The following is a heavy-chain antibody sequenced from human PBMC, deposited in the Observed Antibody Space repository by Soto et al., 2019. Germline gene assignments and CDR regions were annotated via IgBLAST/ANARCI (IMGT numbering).Heavy chain of an antibody. J-gene: IGHJ6*03. D-gene: IGHD3-10*01. V-gene: IGHV1-69*02. CDR3: ARGERLRYYGSGSYSHYYYYYYMDV. CDR1: GGTFSSYT. CDR2: IIPILGIA. Sequence: ASVKVSCKASGGTFSSYTISWVRQAPGQGLEWMGRIIPILGIANYAQKFQGRVTITADKSTSTAYMELSSLRSEDTAVYYCARGERLRYYGSGSYSHYYYYYYMDVWGKGTTVTVSS.